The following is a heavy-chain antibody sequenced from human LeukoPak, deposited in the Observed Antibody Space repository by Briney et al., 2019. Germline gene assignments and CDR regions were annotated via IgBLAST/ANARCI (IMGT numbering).Heavy chain of an antibody. D-gene: IGHD2-2*01. J-gene: IGHJ6*03. CDR2: INHSGST. CDR3: ARHVVPAAQSSYMDV. Sequence: SETLSLTCAVYGGSFSGYYWSWIRQPPGKGLEWIGEINHSGSTNYNPSLKSRVTISVDTSKNQFSLKLSSVTAADTSLYYCARHVVPAAQSSYMDVWGKGTTVTVSS. V-gene: IGHV4-34*01. CDR1: GGSFSGYY.